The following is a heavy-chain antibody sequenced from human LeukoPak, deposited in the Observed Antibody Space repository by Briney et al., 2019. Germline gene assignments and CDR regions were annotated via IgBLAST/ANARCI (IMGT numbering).Heavy chain of an antibody. CDR1: GFTFSDYG. D-gene: IGHD6-19*01. V-gene: IGHV3-64*01. CDR3: ARDSSSRPFDY. CDR2: ISSNGGSI. J-gene: IGHJ4*02. Sequence: PGGSLRLSCAASGFTFSDYGMHWVRQAPGKGLEYVSTISSNGGSIYYANSVKGRFTVSRDNSKNTLYLQMGSLRAEDMAVYYCARDSSSRPFDYWGQGTLVTVSS.